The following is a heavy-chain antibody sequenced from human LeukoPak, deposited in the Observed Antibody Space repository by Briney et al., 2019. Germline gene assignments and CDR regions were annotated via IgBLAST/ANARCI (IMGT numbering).Heavy chain of an antibody. CDR1: GFTFSSYG. CDR2: IRYDGSNK. D-gene: IGHD5-18*01. V-gene: IGHV3-30*02. Sequence: GGSLRLSCAASGFTFSSYGMHWVRQAPGKGLEWVAFIRYDGSNKYYADSVKGRFTISRDNSKNTLYLQMNSLRAEDTAVYYCAKAYSYGTGSDWYFDLWGRGTLVTVSS. CDR3: AKAYSYGTGSDWYFDL. J-gene: IGHJ2*01.